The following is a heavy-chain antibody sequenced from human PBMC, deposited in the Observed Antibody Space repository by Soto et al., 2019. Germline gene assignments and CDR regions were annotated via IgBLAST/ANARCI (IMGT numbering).Heavy chain of an antibody. CDR3: AKQWLDYFDY. CDR1: GFTFTSYG. D-gene: IGHD6-19*01. V-gene: IGHV3-30*18. Sequence: ESGGGVVQPGRSLRLSCAASGFTFTSYGMHWVRQAPGKGLEWVAVMSYDGSNKYYADSVKGRFTISRDTSKDTLYLQMNSLRAEDTAVYYCAKQWLDYFDYWGQGTLVTVSS. CDR2: MSYDGSNK. J-gene: IGHJ4*02.